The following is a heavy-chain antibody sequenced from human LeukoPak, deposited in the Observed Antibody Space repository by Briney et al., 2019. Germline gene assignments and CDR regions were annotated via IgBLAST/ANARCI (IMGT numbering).Heavy chain of an antibody. CDR1: GFTFSSYA. J-gene: IGHJ4*02. Sequence: NPGGSLRLSCAASGFTFSSYAMSWVRQAPGKGLEWVSAISGSGGSTYYADSVKGRFTISRDNSKNTLYLQMNSLRAEDAAVYYCAKGPNTWIQLCLTYWWGQGTLVTVSS. CDR3: AKGPNTWIQLCLTYW. V-gene: IGHV3-23*01. CDR2: ISGSGGST. D-gene: IGHD5-18*01.